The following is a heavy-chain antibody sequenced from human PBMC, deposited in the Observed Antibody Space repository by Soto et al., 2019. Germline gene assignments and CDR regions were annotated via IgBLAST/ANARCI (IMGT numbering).Heavy chain of an antibody. V-gene: IGHV4-30-4*01. D-gene: IGHD6-6*01. CDR2: IYYSGRT. Sequence: PSETLALTCTVSGGSSSSDCCYWSCIRQPPGKGLEWIGYIYYSGRTAYNPSLKSRIIISIDTSKNQFSLSLNSLNAADTAVYYCAGELSNSPEYFDFWGLGTLVTVS. J-gene: IGHJ4*02. CDR1: GGSSSSDCCY. CDR3: AGELSNSPEYFDF.